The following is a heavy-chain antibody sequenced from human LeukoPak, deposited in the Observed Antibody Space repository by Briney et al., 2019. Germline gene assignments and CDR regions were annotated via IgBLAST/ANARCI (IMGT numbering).Heavy chain of an antibody. D-gene: IGHD2-15*01. CDR2: IYHSGST. V-gene: IGHV4-38-2*02. CDR1: GYSISSGYY. Sequence: SETLSLTCTVSGYSISSGYYWGWIRQPPGKGLEWIGSIYHSGSTYYNPSLKSRATISVDTSKNQFSLKLSSVTAADTAVYYCARGYCSGGSCSRNYFDYWGQGTLVTVSS. J-gene: IGHJ4*02. CDR3: ARGYCSGGSCSRNYFDY.